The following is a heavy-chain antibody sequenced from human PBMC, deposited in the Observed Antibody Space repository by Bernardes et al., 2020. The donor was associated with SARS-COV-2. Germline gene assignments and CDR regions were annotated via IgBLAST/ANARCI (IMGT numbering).Heavy chain of an antibody. CDR2: INPNSGGT. V-gene: IGHV1-2*06. D-gene: IGHD3-9*01. CDR1: GYTFTGYY. J-gene: IGHJ4*02. CDR3: ARGPYDILTGYYHFDY. Sequence: ASVKVSCKASGYTFTGYYMHWVRQAPGQGLEWMGRINPNSGGTNYAQKFQGRVTMTRDTSISTAYMELSRLRSDDTAVYYCARGPYDILTGYYHFDYWGQGTLVTVSS.